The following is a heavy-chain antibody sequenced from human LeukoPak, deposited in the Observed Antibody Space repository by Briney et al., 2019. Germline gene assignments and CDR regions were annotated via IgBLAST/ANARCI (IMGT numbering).Heavy chain of an antibody. CDR1: GGSISSSSYY. CDR2: IYYSGST. V-gene: IGHV4-39*07. Sequence: SETLSLTCTVSGGSISSSSYYWGWIRQPPGKGLEWIGSIYYSGSTYYNPSLKSRVTISVDTSKNQFSLKLSSVTAADTAVYYCARSVTNWFDPWGQGTLVTVSS. CDR3: ARSVTNWFDP. J-gene: IGHJ5*02.